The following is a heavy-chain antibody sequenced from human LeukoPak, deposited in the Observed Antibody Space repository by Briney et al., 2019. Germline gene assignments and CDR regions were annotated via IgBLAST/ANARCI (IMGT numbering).Heavy chain of an antibody. D-gene: IGHD6-13*01. CDR2: MYHSGST. V-gene: IGHV4-38-2*02. Sequence: SETLSLTCSVSGYSISSAYYWGWIRQPPGKGLEWIGTMYHSGSTNYNPSLKSRVTISVDTSKNQFSLKLSSVTPADTAMYYFSRARYSSNWSPYYYYMDVWGKGTTVTVS. CDR1: GYSISSAYY. J-gene: IGHJ6*03. CDR3: SRARYSSNWSPYYYYMDV.